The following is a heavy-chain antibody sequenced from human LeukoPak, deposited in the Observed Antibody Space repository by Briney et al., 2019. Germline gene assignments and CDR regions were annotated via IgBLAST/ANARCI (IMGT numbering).Heavy chain of an antibody. Sequence: GGSLRLSCAASGFTSSYAVRRVRLAPGKELEWVSAITGSGTGTTYADSVKGRFTFSRDNSKNTLYLQMNSLRVDDTAVYYCAKTAFAEIEKQRYIDDWGRGILVTVSS. CDR2: ITGSGTGT. D-gene: IGHD1-14*01. J-gene: IGHJ2*01. CDR3: AKTAFAEIEKQRYIDD. CDR1: GFTSSYA. V-gene: IGHV3-23*01.